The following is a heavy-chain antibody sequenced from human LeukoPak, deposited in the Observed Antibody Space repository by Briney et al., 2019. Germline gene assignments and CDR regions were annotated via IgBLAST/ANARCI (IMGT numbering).Heavy chain of an antibody. CDR3: AKDRAYYYDSSGYSS. J-gene: IGHJ5*02. CDR2: ISGSGGST. CDR1: GFTFSSYA. V-gene: IGHV3-23*01. Sequence: AGGSLRLSCAASGFTFSSYAMSWVRQAPGKGLEWVSAISGSGGSTYYADSVKGRFTISRDNSKNTLYLQMNSLRAEDTAVYYCAKDRAYYYDSSGYSSWGQGTLVTVSS. D-gene: IGHD3-22*01.